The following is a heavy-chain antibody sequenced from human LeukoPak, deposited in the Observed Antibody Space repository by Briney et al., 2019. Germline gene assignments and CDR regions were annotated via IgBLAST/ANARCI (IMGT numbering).Heavy chain of an antibody. CDR1: GFTFSTCA. V-gene: IGHV3-23*01. CDR2: IRGSGGST. J-gene: IGHJ4*02. D-gene: IGHD5-12*01. Sequence: PGGSLRLSCAASGFTFSTCAMGWVRQAPGKGLGWVSAIRGSGGSTFYADSVKGRFTISRDNAKNSLYLQLNSLRAEDTAVYYCARDVTNIVATDYWGQGTLVTVSS. CDR3: ARDVTNIVATDY.